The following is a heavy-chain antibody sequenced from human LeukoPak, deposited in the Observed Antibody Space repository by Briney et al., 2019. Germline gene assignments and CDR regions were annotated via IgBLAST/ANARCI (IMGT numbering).Heavy chain of an antibody. CDR1: GFTFSNYA. D-gene: IGHD3-3*02. CDR2: ISGSGGST. Sequence: GGSLRLSCAASGFTFSNYAMSWVRQAPGKGLEWVSTISGSGGSTYYADSVKGRFTIPRDNSKNTLYLQMNSLRSEDTAVYYCAKMGGKSHLSYYYMDVWGKGTTFTVSS. CDR3: AKMGGKSHLSYYYMDV. J-gene: IGHJ6*03. V-gene: IGHV3-23*01.